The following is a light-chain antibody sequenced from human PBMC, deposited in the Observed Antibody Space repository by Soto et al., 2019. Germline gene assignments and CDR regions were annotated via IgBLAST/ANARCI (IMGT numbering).Light chain of an antibody. CDR1: QSINKW. J-gene: IGKJ1*01. V-gene: IGKV1-5*03. CDR2: EVS. CDR3: QRYSGDRAT. Sequence: DILLTQSPSTLSASVGDRVTISCRASQSINKWLAWYQHKPGKAPNLLIYEVSTLHSGVPSRFSGSGSGTEFTLTISSLRPDDFATYYCQRYSGDRATFGQGTKVDIK.